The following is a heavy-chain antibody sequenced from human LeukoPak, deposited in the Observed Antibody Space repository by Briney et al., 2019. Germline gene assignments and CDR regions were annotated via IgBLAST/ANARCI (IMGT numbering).Heavy chain of an antibody. Sequence: SVKVSCKASGGTFSSYAISWVRQAPGQGLVWMGGIIPIFGTANYAQKFQGRVTITADESTSTAYMELSSLRSEDTAVYYCARDRSSSSCFDYWGQGTLVTVSS. J-gene: IGHJ4*02. V-gene: IGHV1-69*01. CDR2: IIPIFGTA. CDR1: GGTFSSYA. CDR3: ARDRSSSSCFDY. D-gene: IGHD6-13*01.